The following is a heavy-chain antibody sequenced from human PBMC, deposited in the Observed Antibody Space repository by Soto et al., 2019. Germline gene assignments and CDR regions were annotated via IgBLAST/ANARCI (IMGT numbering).Heavy chain of an antibody. Sequence: QITLKESGPTLVKPTQTLTLTCTFSGFSLSTDGVGVGWIRQPPGKALEWLALIYWDDDKRYSPSLESRLTVTKDTPKNQVLLTMTNMDPMDTATYYGAHRDLEYDSSSPFDYWGQGTLVTVSS. J-gene: IGHJ4*02. D-gene: IGHD6-6*01. CDR2: IYWDDDK. CDR3: AHRDLEYDSSSPFDY. V-gene: IGHV2-5*02. CDR1: GFSLSTDGVG.